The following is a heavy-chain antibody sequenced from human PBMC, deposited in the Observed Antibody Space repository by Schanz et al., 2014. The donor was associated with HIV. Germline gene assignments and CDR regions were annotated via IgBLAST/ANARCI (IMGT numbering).Heavy chain of an antibody. D-gene: IGHD2-21*02. CDR1: GFTFSRYW. Sequence: EVQLVESGGGLVQPGGSLRLSCAASGFTFSRYWMSWVRQAPGKGLEWVANIKQDGSEKHYVASVKGRFTISRDNAKNSLYLQMNSLRAEDTAVYYCARVSQITHIVVVTASLVDVWGQGTTVTVSS. V-gene: IGHV3-7*01. CDR3: ARVSQITHIVVVTASLVDV. CDR2: IKQDGSEK. J-gene: IGHJ6*02.